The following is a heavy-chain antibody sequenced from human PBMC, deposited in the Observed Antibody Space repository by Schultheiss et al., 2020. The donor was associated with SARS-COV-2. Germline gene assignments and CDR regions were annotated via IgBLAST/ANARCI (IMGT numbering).Heavy chain of an antibody. D-gene: IGHD3-3*01. Sequence: ASVKVSCKASGYTFTSYGISWVRQAPGQGLEWMGWINPNSGNTGYAQKFQGRVTMTRNTSISTAYMELSSLRSEDTAVYYCARGKQSLTVFGVVSYYMDVWGKGTTVTVSS. CDR2: INPNSGNT. CDR3: ARGKQSLTVFGVVSYYMDV. CDR1: GYTFTSYG. V-gene: IGHV1-8*02. J-gene: IGHJ6*03.